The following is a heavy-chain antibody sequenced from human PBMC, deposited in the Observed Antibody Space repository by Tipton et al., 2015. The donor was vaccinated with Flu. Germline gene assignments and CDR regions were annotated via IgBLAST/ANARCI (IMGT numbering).Heavy chain of an antibody. CDR2: IYYSGST. V-gene: IGHV4-59*01. J-gene: IGHJ4*01. Sequence: TLSLTCTVSGGSISGYYWSWIRQPPGKGLEWIAYIYYSGSTNYNPTLTSRVPISVDMSKNKYSLKLNSVTAAATAVYYCARSPGYYFDYWGHGTLVTVSS. CDR3: ARSPGYYFDY. CDR1: GGSISGYY.